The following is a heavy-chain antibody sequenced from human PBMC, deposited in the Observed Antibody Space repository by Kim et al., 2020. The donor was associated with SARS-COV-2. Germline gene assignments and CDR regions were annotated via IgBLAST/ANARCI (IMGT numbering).Heavy chain of an antibody. CDR3: AKVKGGYCGGDCRYWYFDL. CDR1: GFTFSSYG. Sequence: GGSLRLSCAASGFTFSSYGMHWVRQAPGKGLEWVAVISYDGSNKYYADSVKGRFTISRDNSKNTLYLQMNSLRAEDTAVYYCAKVKGGYCGGDCRYWYFDLWGRGTLVTVSS. V-gene: IGHV3-30*18. CDR2: ISYDGSNK. J-gene: IGHJ2*01. D-gene: IGHD2-21*02.